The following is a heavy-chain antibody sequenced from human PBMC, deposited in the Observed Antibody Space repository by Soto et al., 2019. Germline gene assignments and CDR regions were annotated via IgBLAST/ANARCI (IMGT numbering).Heavy chain of an antibody. D-gene: IGHD6-19*01. CDR2: INPNSGGT. V-gene: IGHV1-2*04. J-gene: IGHJ3*02. CDR3: ARAQWLAHDAFDI. CDR1: GYTFTGYY. Sequence: ASVKVSCKASGYTFTGYYIHWVRQAPGQGLEWMGWINPNSGGTNYAQKFQGWVTMTRDTSISTAYMELSRLRSDNTAVYYCARAQWLAHDAFDIWGQGTMVTVSS.